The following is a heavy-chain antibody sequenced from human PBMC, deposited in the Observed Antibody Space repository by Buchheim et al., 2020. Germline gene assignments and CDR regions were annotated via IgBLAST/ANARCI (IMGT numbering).Heavy chain of an antibody. CDR3: ARDNVLRFVEWFLLGMDV. Sequence: EVQLVESGGGLVQPGGSLRLSCAASGFTFSSYEMNWVRQAPGKGLEWVSYISSSGSTIYYADSVKGRFTISRDNAKNSLYLQMNSLRAEDTAVYYCARDNVLRFVEWFLLGMDVWGQGTT. CDR2: ISSSGSTI. J-gene: IGHJ6*02. CDR1: GFTFSSYE. D-gene: IGHD3-3*01. V-gene: IGHV3-48*03.